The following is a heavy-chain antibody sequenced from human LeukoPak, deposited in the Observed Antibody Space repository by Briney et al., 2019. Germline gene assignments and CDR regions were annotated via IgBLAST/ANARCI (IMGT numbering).Heavy chain of an antibody. V-gene: IGHV4-61*03. Sequence: SETLSLTCTVSGGSVSSSTHYWSWIRQPPGKGLEWIGYIFYSGSTNYNPSLKSRVTMSVDTSKNHFSLKLSSVTAADTAVYYCARIAVAASYGYYAMDVWGQGTTVTVPS. J-gene: IGHJ6*02. D-gene: IGHD6-19*01. CDR2: IFYSGST. CDR1: GGSVSSSTHY. CDR3: ARIAVAASYGYYAMDV.